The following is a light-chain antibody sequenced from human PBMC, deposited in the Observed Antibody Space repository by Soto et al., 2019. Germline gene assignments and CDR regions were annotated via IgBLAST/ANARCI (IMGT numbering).Light chain of an antibody. J-gene: IGLJ3*02. CDR2: EGS. Sequence: QSALTQPPSASGSPGQSVTISCTGTSSDVGDYNYVSWYQQHPGKAPKLMIYEGSKRPSGVSNRFSGSKSGNTASLTISGLQAEDEADYYCCSYAGSSTVVFGGGTKLTVL. CDR1: SSDVGDYNY. V-gene: IGLV2-23*03. CDR3: CSYAGSSTVV.